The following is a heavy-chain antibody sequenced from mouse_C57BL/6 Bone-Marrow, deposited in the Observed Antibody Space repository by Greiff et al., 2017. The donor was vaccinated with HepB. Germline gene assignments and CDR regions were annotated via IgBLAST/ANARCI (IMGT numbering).Heavy chain of an antibody. D-gene: IGHD6-5*01. Sequence: QVHVKQSGAELVRPGTSVKMSCKASGYTFTNYWIGWAKQRPGHGLEWIGDIYPGGGYTNYNEKFKGKATLTADKSSSTAYMQFSSLTSEDSAIYYCARILSEAMDYWGQGTSVTVSS. CDR2: IYPGGGYT. CDR3: ARILSEAMDY. J-gene: IGHJ4*01. CDR1: GYTFTNYW. V-gene: IGHV1-63*01.